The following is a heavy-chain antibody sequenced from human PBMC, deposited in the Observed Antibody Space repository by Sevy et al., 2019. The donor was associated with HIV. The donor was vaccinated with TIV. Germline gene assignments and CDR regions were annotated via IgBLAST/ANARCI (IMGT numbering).Heavy chain of an antibody. D-gene: IGHD3-10*01. J-gene: IGHJ5*02. Sequence: SETLSLTCTVSGGSISSYYWSWIRQPPGKGLEWIGYIYYSGSTNYNPSLKSRVTISVDTSKNQFSLKLSSVTAADTAVYYCARVESFGELGYWVDPWGQGTLVTVSS. CDR2: IYYSGST. CDR3: ARVESFGELGYWVDP. CDR1: GGSISSYY. V-gene: IGHV4-59*13.